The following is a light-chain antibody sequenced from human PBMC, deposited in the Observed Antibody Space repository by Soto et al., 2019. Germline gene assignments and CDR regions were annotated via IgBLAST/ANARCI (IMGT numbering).Light chain of an antibody. V-gene: IGLV2-14*01. CDR3: ISYTSSSTYV. Sequence: QSVLTQPASVSGSPGESITISCSGTISDVGGYNYVSWYQHHPGKAPKLMIYDVSYRPSGVSNRFSGSKSGNTASLTISGLQAEDEADYHCISYTSSSTYVFGAGTKVTVL. CDR1: ISDVGGYNY. J-gene: IGLJ1*01. CDR2: DVS.